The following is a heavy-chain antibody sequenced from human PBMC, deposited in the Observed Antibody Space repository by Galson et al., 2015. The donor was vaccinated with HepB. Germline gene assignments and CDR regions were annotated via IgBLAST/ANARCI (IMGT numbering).Heavy chain of an antibody. D-gene: IGHD6-13*01. CDR2: FDPEDGET. CDR3: AAFRLIAAAGANYFDY. J-gene: IGHJ4*02. CDR1: GGTFSSYA. V-gene: IGHV1-24*01. Sequence: SCKASGGTFSSYAISWVRQAPGQGLEWMGGFDPEDGETIYAQKFQGRVTMTEDTSTDTAYMELSSLRSEDTAVYYCAAFRLIAAAGANYFDYWGQGTLVTVSS.